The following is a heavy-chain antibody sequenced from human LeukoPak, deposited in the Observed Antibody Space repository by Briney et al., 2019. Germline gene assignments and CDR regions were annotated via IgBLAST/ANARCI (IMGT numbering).Heavy chain of an antibody. CDR3: ARAGLCSGWYKGDY. CDR1: GHTFTSYG. D-gene: IGHD6-19*01. J-gene: IGHJ4*02. Sequence: GASVTASCKASGHTFTSYGISWVRQAPGEGVEWRGWISAYNGNTNYAQKLQSIVTMTTDTSTSTAYMELRSLRSDDTAVYYCARAGLCSGWYKGDYWGQGTLVTVSS. V-gene: IGHV1-18*01. CDR2: ISAYNGNT.